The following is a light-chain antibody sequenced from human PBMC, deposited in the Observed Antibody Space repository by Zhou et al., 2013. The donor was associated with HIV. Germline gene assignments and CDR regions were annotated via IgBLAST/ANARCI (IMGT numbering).Light chain of an antibody. V-gene: IGKV2-30*01. Sequence: VMTQTPLSSPVTLGQPASISCRSSQSLVYSDGNFYLSWFHQRPGQSPRRLIYKVAKRDSEVPDRFSGSGSDTDFTLKISWVEADDVGVYYCLQGAHWPPTLGQGTKVEIK. J-gene: IGKJ1*01. CDR2: KVA. CDR3: LQGAHWPPT. CDR1: QSLVYSDGNFY.